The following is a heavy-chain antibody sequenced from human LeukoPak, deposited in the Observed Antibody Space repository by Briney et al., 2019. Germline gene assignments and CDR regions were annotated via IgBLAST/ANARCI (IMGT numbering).Heavy chain of an antibody. CDR2: INPDSGGT. V-gene: IGHV1-2*02. CDR3: ARVLFYSSGNKSNRVDY. CDR1: DYTFTSYG. Sequence: GASVKVSCKASDYTFTSYGISWVRQAPGQGLEWMGWINPDSGGTNYAQKFQGRVTMTRDTSIRTAYMELSRLRSDDTAVYYCARVLFYSSGNKSNRVDYWGQGTLVTVSS. J-gene: IGHJ4*02. D-gene: IGHD6-19*01.